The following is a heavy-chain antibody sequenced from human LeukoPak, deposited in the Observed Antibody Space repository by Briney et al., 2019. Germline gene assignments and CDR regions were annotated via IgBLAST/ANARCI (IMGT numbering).Heavy chain of an antibody. J-gene: IGHJ4*02. CDR2: IKQDGSEK. D-gene: IGHD5-18*01. CDR3: ARIRRYNYGSNFDY. Sequence: GGSLRLSCAASEFTFSSFWMSWVRQAPEKGLEWVASIKQDGSEKFYVDSVKGRFTISRDNAKNSLYLQMNSLRAEDTAVYYCARIRRYNYGSNFDYWGQGTLVTVSS. CDR1: EFTFSSFW. V-gene: IGHV3-7*01.